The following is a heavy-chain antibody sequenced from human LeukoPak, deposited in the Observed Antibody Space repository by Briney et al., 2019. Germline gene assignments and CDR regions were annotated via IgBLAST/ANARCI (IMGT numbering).Heavy chain of an antibody. CDR3: TTGKIYCSTTSCSDDY. CDR2: IRSKANSHAT. CDR1: GFTFSGSP. J-gene: IGHJ4*02. Sequence: QAGGSLRLSCAASGFTFSGSPMHWVRQASGKRLEWVGRIRSKANSHATVYAASVKGRFTISRDDSKNTAYLQMNSLKTEDTAVYYCTTGKIYCSTTSCSDDYWGQGTLVTVSS. V-gene: IGHV3-73*01. D-gene: IGHD2-2*01.